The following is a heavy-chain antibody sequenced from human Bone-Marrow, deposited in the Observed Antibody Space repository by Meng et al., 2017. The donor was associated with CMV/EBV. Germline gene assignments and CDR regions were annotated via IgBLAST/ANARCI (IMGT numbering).Heavy chain of an antibody. J-gene: IGHJ4*02. CDR3: AKAVSGSYYGGDY. Sequence: GESLKISCAASGFTVSGNFMSWVRLAPGKGLEWVSVIYADGRTYYADSVKGRFTISRDNAKNTLYLQMNSLRAEDTAVYYCAKAVSGSYYGGDYWGQGTLVTVSS. CDR2: IYADGRT. D-gene: IGHD1-26*01. CDR1: GFTVSGNF. V-gene: IGHV3-53*01.